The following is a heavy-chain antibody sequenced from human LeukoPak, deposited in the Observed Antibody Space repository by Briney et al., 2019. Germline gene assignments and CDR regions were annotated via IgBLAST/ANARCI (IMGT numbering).Heavy chain of an antibody. Sequence: GGSLRLSCAASGFTVSSNYMSWVRQAPGKGLEWVSVIYSGGSTYYADSVKGRFTISRDNSKNTLYLQMNSLRAEDTAVYYCARTTSPVAGSSWYYYYGMDVWGQGTTVTVPS. D-gene: IGHD6-19*01. V-gene: IGHV3-53*01. J-gene: IGHJ6*02. CDR1: GFTVSSNY. CDR2: IYSGGST. CDR3: ARTTSPVAGSSWYYYYGMDV.